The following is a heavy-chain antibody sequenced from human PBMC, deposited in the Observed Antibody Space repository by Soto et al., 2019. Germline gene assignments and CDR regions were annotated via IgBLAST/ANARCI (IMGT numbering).Heavy chain of an antibody. CDR2: IWYDGSNK. D-gene: IGHD3-3*01. CDR3: ARVLGGGITIFGVANYYYYGMDV. V-gene: IGHV3-33*01. J-gene: IGHJ6*02. CDR1: GFTFSSYG. Sequence: LRLSCAASGFTFSSYGMHWVRQAPGKGLEWVAVIWYDGSNKYYADSVKGRFTISRDNSKNTLYLQMNSLRAEDTAVYYCARVLGGGITIFGVANYYYYGMDVWGQGTTVTVSS.